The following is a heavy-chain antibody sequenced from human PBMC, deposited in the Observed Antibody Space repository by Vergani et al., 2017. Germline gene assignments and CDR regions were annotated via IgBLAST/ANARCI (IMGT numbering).Heavy chain of an antibody. D-gene: IGHD2-15*01. V-gene: IGHV2-70*15. CDR3: ARLRVVVAATDYYYYGMDV. CDR1: GFSLSTSGMC. CDR2: IDWDDDK. Sequence: QVTLRESGPALVKPTQTLTLTCTFSGFSLSTSGMCVSWIRQPPGKALEWLARIDWDDDKYYSTSLKTRLTISKDTSKNQVVLTMTNMDPVDTATYYCARLRVVVAATDYYYYGMDVWGQGTTVTVSS. J-gene: IGHJ6*02.